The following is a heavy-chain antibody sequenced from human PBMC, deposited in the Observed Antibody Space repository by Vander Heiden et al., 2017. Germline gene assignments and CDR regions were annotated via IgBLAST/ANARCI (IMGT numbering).Heavy chain of an antibody. V-gene: IGHV3-72*01. CDR3: ARTASSFGELIGDAFDI. CDR2: TRNKANSYTT. J-gene: IGHJ3*02. D-gene: IGHD3-10*01. CDR1: GFTFSDHY. Sequence: EVQLVESGGGLVQPGGSLRLSCAASGFTFSDHYMDWVRQAPGKGLEWVGRTRNKANSYTTEYAASVKGRFTISRDDSKNSLYLQMNSLKTEDTAVYYCARTASSFGELIGDAFDIWGQGTMVTVSS.